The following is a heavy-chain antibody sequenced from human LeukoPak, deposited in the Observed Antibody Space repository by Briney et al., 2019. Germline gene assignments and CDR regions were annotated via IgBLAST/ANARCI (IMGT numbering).Heavy chain of an antibody. J-gene: IGHJ3*02. CDR3: AASGYDFWSGQNAFDI. Sequence: SVKVSCKASGFTFTSSAMQWVRQARGQRLEWIGWIVVGSGNTNYAQKFQERVTITGDMSTSTAYMELSSLRSGDTAVYYCAASGYDFWSGQNAFDIWGQGTMVTVSS. CDR2: IVVGSGNT. D-gene: IGHD3-3*01. CDR1: GFTFTSSA. V-gene: IGHV1-58*02.